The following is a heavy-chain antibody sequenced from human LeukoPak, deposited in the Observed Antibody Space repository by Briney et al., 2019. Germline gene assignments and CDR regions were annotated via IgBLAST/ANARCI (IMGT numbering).Heavy chain of an antibody. J-gene: IGHJ4*02. D-gene: IGHD3-3*01. CDR2: LKENGTEK. Sequence: GGSLRLSCAASGFTFNKHWMSWVRQAPGKGLEWVANLKENGTEKMYVDSVKGRFTISRDNSKNTLYLQMNSLRAEDTAVYYCAKDGYDFWSGLLRYWGQGTLVTVSS. V-gene: IGHV3-7*01. CDR3: AKDGYDFWSGLLRY. CDR1: GFTFNKHW.